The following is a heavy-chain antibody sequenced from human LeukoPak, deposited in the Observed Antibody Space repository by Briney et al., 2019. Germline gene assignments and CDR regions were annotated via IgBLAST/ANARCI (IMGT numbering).Heavy chain of an antibody. J-gene: IGHJ3*02. V-gene: IGHV1-8*01. Sequence: EALVKVSCKASGYTFTSYDINWVRQATGQGLEWMGWMNPNSGNTGYAQKFQGRVTMTRNTSISTAYMELSSLRSEDTAVYYCARGPARRGYSGYRGAFDIWGQGTMVTVSS. CDR3: ARGPARRGYSGYRGAFDI. CDR1: GYTFTSYD. CDR2: MNPNSGNT. D-gene: IGHD5-12*01.